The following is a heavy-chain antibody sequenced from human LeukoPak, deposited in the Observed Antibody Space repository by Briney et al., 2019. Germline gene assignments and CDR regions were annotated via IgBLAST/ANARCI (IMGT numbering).Heavy chain of an antibody. CDR2: ISGSGGST. J-gene: IGHJ4*02. D-gene: IGHD3-9*01. CDR1: GFTFSSYA. Sequence: GGSLRLSCAASGFTFSSYAMSWVRQAPGKGLEWVSAISGSGGSTYYADSVKGRFTISRDNSKNTLYLQMNSLRAEDTAVYYCAKDHYDILTGYYKGLPYFDYWGQGTLVTVSS. CDR3: AKDHYDILTGYYKGLPYFDY. V-gene: IGHV3-23*01.